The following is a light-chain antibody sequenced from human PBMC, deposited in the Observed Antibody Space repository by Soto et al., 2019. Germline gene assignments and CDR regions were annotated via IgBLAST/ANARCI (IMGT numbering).Light chain of an antibody. Sequence: QSALTQPASVSGSPAQSITISCTGTSSDVGGYNFVSWYQQHPGKAPKLMIYEVSNRPSGVSNRFSGSKSGNTASLTISGLQAEDEADYYCRSYTTSSTVIFGGGTKVTVL. J-gene: IGLJ2*01. CDR1: SSDVGGYNF. CDR3: RSYTTSSTVI. CDR2: EVS. V-gene: IGLV2-14*01.